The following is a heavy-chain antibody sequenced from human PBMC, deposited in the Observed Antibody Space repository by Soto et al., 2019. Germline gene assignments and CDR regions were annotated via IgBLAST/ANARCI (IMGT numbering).Heavy chain of an antibody. V-gene: IGHV3-49*04. CDR1: GFTFGDYA. CDR2: IRSKAYGGTT. J-gene: IGHJ4*02. Sequence: PGGSLRLSCTASGFTFGDYAMSWVRQAPGKGLEWVGFIRSKAYGGTTEYAASVKGRFTISGDDSKSIAYLQMNSLKTEDTAVYYCTRHHSPYYYDSSGYYYWGQGTLVTVSS. D-gene: IGHD3-22*01. CDR3: TRHHSPYYYDSSGYYY.